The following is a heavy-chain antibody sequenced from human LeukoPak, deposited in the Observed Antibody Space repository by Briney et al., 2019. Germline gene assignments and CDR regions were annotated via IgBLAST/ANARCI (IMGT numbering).Heavy chain of an antibody. V-gene: IGHV4-4*09. J-gene: IGHJ5*02. CDR2: IYTSGST. D-gene: IGHD1-26*01. CDR3: ARLSGSYYSVENNWFDP. Sequence: PSETLSLTCAVYGGSFSGYYWSWIRQPPGKGLEWIGYIYTSGSTNYNPSLKSRVTISVDTSKNQFSLKLSSVTAADTAVYYCARLSGSYYSVENNWFDPWGQGTLVTVSS. CDR1: GGSFSGYY.